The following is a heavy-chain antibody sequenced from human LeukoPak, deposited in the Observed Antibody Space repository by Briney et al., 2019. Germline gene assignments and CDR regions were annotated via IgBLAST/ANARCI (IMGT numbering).Heavy chain of an antibody. CDR1: GVSISSYY. CDR2: IHYSGST. Sequence: SETLSLTCTVSGVSISSYYWNWIRQPPGKGLEWIGYIHYSGSTNYNPSLKSRVTIAVDTSKNQFSLKLSSVTAADTAVYYCARDAAWNWFDPWGQGTLVTVSS. CDR3: ARDAAWNWFDP. J-gene: IGHJ5*02. V-gene: IGHV4-59*01.